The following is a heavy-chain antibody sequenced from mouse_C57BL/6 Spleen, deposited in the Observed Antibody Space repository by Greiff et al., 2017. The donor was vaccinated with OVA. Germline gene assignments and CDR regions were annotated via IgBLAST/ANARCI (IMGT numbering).Heavy chain of an antibody. CDR1: GYTFTSYW. V-gene: IGHV1-50*01. CDR2: IAPSDSYT. Sequence: VQLQQSGAELVKPGASVKLSCKASGYTFTSYWMQWVKQRPGQGLEWIGEIAPSDSYTNYNQKFKGKATLTVDTSSSTASMQLSSLTSEDSAVYYCARWAYGHERAMDYWGQGTSVTVSS. CDR3: ARWAYGHERAMDY. D-gene: IGHD6-5*01. J-gene: IGHJ4*01.